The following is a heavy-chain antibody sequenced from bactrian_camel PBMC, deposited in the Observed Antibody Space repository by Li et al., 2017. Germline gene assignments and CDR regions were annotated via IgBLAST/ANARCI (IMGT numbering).Heavy chain of an antibody. CDR3: AAKNLGCAYGGWWTGFRY. V-gene: IGHV3-2*01. Sequence: HVQLVESGGGLVQPGGSLRLSCAPAGFTFTDYYMSWVRQAPGKGLEWVSTTVSTSSVTYYADSVKGRFTISQDNAKKTVSLQMNSLKPEDTAMYYCAAKNLGCAYGGWWTGFRYWGQGTQVTVS. CDR1: GFTFTDYY. CDR2: TVSTSSVT. D-gene: IGHD6*01. J-gene: IGHJ6*01.